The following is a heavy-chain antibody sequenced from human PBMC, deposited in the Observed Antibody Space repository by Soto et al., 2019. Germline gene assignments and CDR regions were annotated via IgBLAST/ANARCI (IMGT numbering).Heavy chain of an antibody. V-gene: IGHV3-23*01. CDR1: GFTFSSYA. CDR2: ISGSGGST. CDR3: AKGGAVRGVTNTRYSSGWYWFDP. D-gene: IGHD6-19*01. J-gene: IGHJ5*02. Sequence: SLRLSCAASGFTFSSYAMSWVRQAPGKGLEWVSAISGSGGSTYYADSVKGRFTISRDNSKNTLYLQMNSLRAEDTAVYYCAKGGAVRGVTNTRYSSGWYWFDPWGQGTLVTVSS.